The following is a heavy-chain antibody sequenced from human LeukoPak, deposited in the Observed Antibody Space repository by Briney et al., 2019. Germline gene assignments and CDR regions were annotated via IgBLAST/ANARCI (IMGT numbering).Heavy chain of an antibody. V-gene: IGHV3-23*01. CDR3: AKDLTRRRARIVGATGSEGAFDI. CDR2: ISGSGGST. CDR1: GFTFSSYA. Sequence: GGSLRLSCAASGFTFSSYAMSWVRQAPGKGLEWVSAISGSGGSTYYADSVKGRFTISRDNSKNTLYLQMNSLRAEDTAVYYCAKDLTRRRARIVGATGSEGAFDIWGQGTMVTVSS. D-gene: IGHD1-26*01. J-gene: IGHJ3*02.